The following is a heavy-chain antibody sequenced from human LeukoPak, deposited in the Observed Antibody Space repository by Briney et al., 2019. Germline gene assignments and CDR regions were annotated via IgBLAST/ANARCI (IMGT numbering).Heavy chain of an antibody. CDR3: ASLGYCSGGSCYARRDY. V-gene: IGHV3-7*03. CDR1: GFSFNNDW. J-gene: IGHJ4*02. Sequence: GGSLRLSCATSGFSFNNDWMDWVRQAPGKGLEWVANINQDGSEKNCLDSVKGRFTISRDNAKNSLYLQMNSLRAEDTALYYCASLGYCSGGSCYARRDYWGQGTLVTVSS. CDR2: INQDGSEK. D-gene: IGHD2-15*01.